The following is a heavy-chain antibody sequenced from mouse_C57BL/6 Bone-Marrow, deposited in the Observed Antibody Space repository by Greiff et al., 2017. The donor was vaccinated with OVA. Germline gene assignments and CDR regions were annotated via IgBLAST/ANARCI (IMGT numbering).Heavy chain of an antibody. CDR1: GYTFTNYW. Sequence: VQLQQSGAELVRPGTSVKMSCKASGYTFTNYWIGWAKQRPGHGLEWIGDIYPGGGYTNYTEKFKGKATLTADKSSSTAYMQFSSLTSEDSAIDYWARSRLVWYFDVWGTGTTVTVSS. J-gene: IGHJ1*03. D-gene: IGHD2-10*02. CDR3: ARSRLVWYFDV. V-gene: IGHV1-63*01. CDR2: IYPGGGYT.